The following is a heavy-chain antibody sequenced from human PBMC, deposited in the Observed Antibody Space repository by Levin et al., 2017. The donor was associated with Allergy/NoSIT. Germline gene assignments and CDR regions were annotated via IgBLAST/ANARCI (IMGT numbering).Heavy chain of an antibody. J-gene: IGHJ3*02. CDR3: ARESEQWLEDPRAFDI. Sequence: SSETLSLTCAVYGGSFSLYSWTWVRQPPGKGLEWIGEINHSGTTYYNPSLKSRVTISVDTSKSQFSLKLTSVTAADTAVYYCARESEQWLEDPRAFDIWGQGTLVTVSS. CDR1: GGSFSLYS. D-gene: IGHD6-19*01. V-gene: IGHV4-34*01. CDR2: INHSGTT.